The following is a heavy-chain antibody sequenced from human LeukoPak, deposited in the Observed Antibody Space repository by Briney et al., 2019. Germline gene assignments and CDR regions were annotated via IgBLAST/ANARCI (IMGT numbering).Heavy chain of an antibody. D-gene: IGHD1-26*01. V-gene: IGHV4-4*02. J-gene: IGHJ6*02. CDR3: ARKRGATGYYYGMDV. Sequence: SETLSLTCAVSGGSISSSNWWSWVRQPPGKGLEWIGEIYHSGSTNYNPSLKSRVTISVDKSKNQFSLKLSSVTAADTAVYYCARKRGATGYYYGMDVWGQGTTVTVPS. CDR1: GGSISSSNW. CDR2: IYHSGST.